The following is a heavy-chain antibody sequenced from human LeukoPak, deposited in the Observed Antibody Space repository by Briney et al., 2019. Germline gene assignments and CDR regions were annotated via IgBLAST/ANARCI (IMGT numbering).Heavy chain of an antibody. V-gene: IGHV4-4*02. CDR2: IYHSGST. J-gene: IGHJ4*02. Sequence: PSGTLSVTCAVSGGSISSSNWWSWVRQPPGKGLEWIGEIYHSGSTNYNPSLKSRVTISVDKSKNQFSLKLSSVTAADTAVYYCARDLAAAPRAFDYWGQGTLVTVSS. CDR1: GGSISSSNW. D-gene: IGHD6-13*01. CDR3: ARDLAAAPRAFDY.